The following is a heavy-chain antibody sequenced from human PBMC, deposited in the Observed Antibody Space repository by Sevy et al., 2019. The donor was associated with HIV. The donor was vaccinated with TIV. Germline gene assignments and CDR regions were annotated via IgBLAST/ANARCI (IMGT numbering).Heavy chain of an antibody. V-gene: IGHV3-49*04. CDR1: GFTFGDYA. CDR2: IRCKAYGGTT. CDR3: TRLTIAAAGDY. J-gene: IGHJ4*02. Sequence: GGSLRLSCTASGFTFGDYAMSWVRQAPGKGLEWVGFIRCKAYGGTTEYAASVKGRFTISRDDSKSIAYLQMNSLKTEDTAVYYCTRLTIAAAGDYWGQGTLVTVSS. D-gene: IGHD6-13*01.